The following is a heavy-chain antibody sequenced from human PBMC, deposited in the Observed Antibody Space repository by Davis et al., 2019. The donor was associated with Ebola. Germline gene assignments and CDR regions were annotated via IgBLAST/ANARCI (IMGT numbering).Heavy chain of an antibody. J-gene: IGHJ3*02. D-gene: IGHD3-10*01. CDR2: ISWDSGTT. V-gene: IGHV3-9*01. CDR1: GFTFSSYW. CDR3: AKDKVRFGDDAFDR. Sequence: SLKISCSASGFTFSSYWMHWVRQPPGKGLEWVSSISWDSGTTGYVESVRGRFTISRDNAKNSLFLQMNSVRAEDTAFYYCAKDKVRFGDDAFDRWGHGTMVTVSS.